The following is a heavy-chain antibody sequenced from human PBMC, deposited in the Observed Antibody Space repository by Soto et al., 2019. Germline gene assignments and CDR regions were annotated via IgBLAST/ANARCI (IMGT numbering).Heavy chain of an antibody. J-gene: IGHJ4*02. V-gene: IGHV3-30-3*01. Sequence: QVQLVESGGGVVQPRGSLRLSCAASGFIFSNYAMYWVRQAPGKGPDWVAVISHDGSNKDYADSVKGRFTMSRDNSKNTLYLQMNSLKPEDTAMYYCARGDIVVNGPFDYWGQGTLVTVSS. CDR2: ISHDGSNK. D-gene: IGHD3-22*01. CDR1: GFIFSNYA. CDR3: ARGDIVVNGPFDY.